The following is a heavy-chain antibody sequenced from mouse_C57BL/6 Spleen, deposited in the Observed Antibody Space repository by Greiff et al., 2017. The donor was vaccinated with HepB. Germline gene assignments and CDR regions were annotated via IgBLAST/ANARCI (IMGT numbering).Heavy chain of an antibody. V-gene: IGHV1-53*01. CDR3: ARGIHYDAVDY. D-gene: IGHD2-4*01. J-gene: IGHJ4*01. CDR2: INPSNGGT. Sequence: QVQLQQSGTELVKPGASVKLSCKVSGYTFTSYWMHWVKQRPGQGLEWIGNINPSNGGTNYNEKFKSKATLTVDKSSSTAYMQLSSLTSEDSAVYYCARGIHYDAVDYWGQGTSVTVSS. CDR1: GYTFTSYW.